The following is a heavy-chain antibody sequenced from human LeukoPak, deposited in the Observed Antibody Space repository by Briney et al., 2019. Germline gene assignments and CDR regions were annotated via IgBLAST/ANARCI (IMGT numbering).Heavy chain of an antibody. V-gene: IGHV1-2*02. CDR3: ARAWGGVRDYFDY. CDR2: INPNSGGT. CDR1: GYTFTGYY. Sequence: ASVKVSCKASGYTFTGYYMHWVRQAPGQGLEWMGWINPNSGGTNYAQKFQGGVTMTRDTSISTAYMELSRLRSDDTAVYSCARAWGGVRDYFDYWGQGTLVTVSS. J-gene: IGHJ4*02. D-gene: IGHD3-16*01.